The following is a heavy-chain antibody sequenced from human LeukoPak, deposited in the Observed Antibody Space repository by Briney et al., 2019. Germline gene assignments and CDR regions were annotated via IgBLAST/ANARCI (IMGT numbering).Heavy chain of an antibody. V-gene: IGHV3-21*01. D-gene: IGHD3-22*01. CDR1: GFSFSSYE. CDR3: ARHLGYRYYFDY. J-gene: IGHJ4*02. Sequence: GGSLRLSCAASGFSFSSYEMNWVRQAPGKGLEWVSSISSSSSYIYYADSVKGRFTISRDNAKNSLYLQMNSLRAEDTAMYYCARHLGYRYYFDYWGQGTLVTVSS. CDR2: ISSSSSYI.